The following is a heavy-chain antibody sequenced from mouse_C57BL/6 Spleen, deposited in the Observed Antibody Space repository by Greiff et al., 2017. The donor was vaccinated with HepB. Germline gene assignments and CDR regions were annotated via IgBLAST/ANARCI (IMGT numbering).Heavy chain of an antibody. Sequence: VQLQQPGAELVKPGASVKVSCKASGYTFTSYWMHWVKQRPGQGLEWIGEIDPSDSYTNYNQKFKGKATLTVDTSSSTAYMQLSSLTSEDSAVYYCARWGSSYYYAMDYWGQGTSVTVSS. V-gene: IGHV1-69*02. CDR3: ARWGSSYYYAMDY. D-gene: IGHD1-1*01. CDR1: GYTFTSYW. CDR2: IDPSDSYT. J-gene: IGHJ4*01.